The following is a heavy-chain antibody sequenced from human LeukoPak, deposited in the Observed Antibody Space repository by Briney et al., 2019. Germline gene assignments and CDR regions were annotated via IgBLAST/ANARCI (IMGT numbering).Heavy chain of an antibody. CDR1: GGSISSGSYY. CDR3: AREEGWNYDY. D-gene: IGHD1-7*01. V-gene: IGHV4-61*09. Sequence: SETLSLTCTVSGGSISSGSYYWSWIRQPAGKGLEWIGHIYTSGSTNYNPSLKSRATISVDTSKNQFSLKLSSVTAADTAVYYCAREEGWNYDYWGQGTLVTVSS. CDR2: IYTSGST. J-gene: IGHJ4*02.